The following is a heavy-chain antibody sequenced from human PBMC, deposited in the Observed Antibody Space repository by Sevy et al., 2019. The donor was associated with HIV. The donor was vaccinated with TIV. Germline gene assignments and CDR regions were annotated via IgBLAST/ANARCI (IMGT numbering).Heavy chain of an antibody. Sequence: GGSLRLSCAASGFTFDTYWMSWVRQAPGRGLEWVASIDPRGNERDYLDSVKGRFTISRDNAKYSLYLQMYSLKAADTALYYCVRVVWDGLVVPAATPSPGLDSWGQGTLVTVSS. J-gene: IGHJ4*02. V-gene: IGHV3-7*01. CDR2: IDPRGNER. CDR1: GFTFDTYW. D-gene: IGHD1-26*01. CDR3: VRVVWDGLVVPAATPSPGLDS.